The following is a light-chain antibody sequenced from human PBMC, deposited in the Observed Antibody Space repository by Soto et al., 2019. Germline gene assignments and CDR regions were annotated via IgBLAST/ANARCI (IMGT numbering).Light chain of an antibody. V-gene: IGLV2-14*01. CDR1: SIDVGGYNY. Sequence: SLLTQPAPPSGAPWQSITISCPGNSIDVGGYNYVSWYQQHPGKAPKLMIYDVSNRPSGVSNRFSGSKSGNTASLTISGLQAEDEADYYCSSYTSSTSYVFGTGTKVTVL. J-gene: IGLJ1*01. CDR2: DVS. CDR3: SSYTSSTSYV.